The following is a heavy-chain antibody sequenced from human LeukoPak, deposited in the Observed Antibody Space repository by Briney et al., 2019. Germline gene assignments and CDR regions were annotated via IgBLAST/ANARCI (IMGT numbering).Heavy chain of an antibody. CDR1: GFTFSDYY. Sequence: GVSQRLSCAASGFTFSDYYVSWIRQAPGKGLEWVSYISSSGSTIYYADSVKGRFTLYRDNAKHAVYLQMNSLRAEDTAVYYCATHHTAMVTRHYWGQGTLVTVSS. CDR3: ATHHTAMVTRHY. D-gene: IGHD5-18*01. V-gene: IGHV3-11*01. CDR2: ISSSGSTI. J-gene: IGHJ4*02.